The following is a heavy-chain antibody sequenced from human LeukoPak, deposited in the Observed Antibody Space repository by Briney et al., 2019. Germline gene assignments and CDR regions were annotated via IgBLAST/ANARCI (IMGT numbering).Heavy chain of an antibody. J-gene: IGHJ4*02. Sequence: SETLSLTCAVYGGSFSGYYWSWIRQPPGKGLEWIGEINHSGSTNYNPSLKSRVTISVDTSKNQFSLKLSSVTAADTAVYYCARRSVVRTYYYGSGPSYFDYWGQGTLVTVSS. CDR1: GGSFSGYY. CDR2: INHSGST. D-gene: IGHD3-10*01. CDR3: ARRSVVRTYYYGSGPSYFDY. V-gene: IGHV4-34*01.